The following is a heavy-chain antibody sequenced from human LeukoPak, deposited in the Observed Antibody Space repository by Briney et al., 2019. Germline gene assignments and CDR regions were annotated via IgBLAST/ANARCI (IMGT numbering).Heavy chain of an antibody. J-gene: IGHJ6*01. CDR1: GGSISSSNW. Sequence: QSSETLSLTCAVSGGSISSSNWWSWVRQPPGKGLEWIGEIYHSGGTNYNPSLKSRVTISVDKSKKQFSLKQSSVTAADTAVYYCARRPYYYYGMDVWGKGPRSPSPQ. CDR3: ARRPYYYYGMDV. CDR2: IYHSGGT. V-gene: IGHV4-4*02.